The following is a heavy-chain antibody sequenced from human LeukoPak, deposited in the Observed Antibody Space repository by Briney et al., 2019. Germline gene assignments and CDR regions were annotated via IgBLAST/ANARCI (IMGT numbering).Heavy chain of an antibody. Sequence: SGPTLVKPTQTVTLTCTFSGFSLSTSGVGVGWIRQPPGKALEWLALIYWDDDKRYSPSLKSRLTITKDTSKNQVVLTMTNMDPVDTATYYCAHTVQPRFLEWLLSSYYFDYWGQGTLVTVSS. CDR1: GFSLSTSGVG. V-gene: IGHV2-5*02. CDR3: AHTVQPRFLEWLLSSYYFDY. J-gene: IGHJ4*02. D-gene: IGHD3-3*01. CDR2: IYWDDDK.